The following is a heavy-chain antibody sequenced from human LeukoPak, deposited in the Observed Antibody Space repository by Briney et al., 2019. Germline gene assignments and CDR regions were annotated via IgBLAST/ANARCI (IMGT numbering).Heavy chain of an antibody. Sequence: GASLKISCQASGYTFTTYWIGWVRQMPGKGLECMGIIYPDDSDTTYSPSFQGQVTISADKSFSTAYLQWSSLKASDTAIYYCARLGVDTYYFGSASYPNWYFDLWGRGTLVTVSS. CDR3: ARLGVDTYYFGSASYPNWYFDL. J-gene: IGHJ2*01. V-gene: IGHV5-51*01. CDR1: GYTFTTYW. D-gene: IGHD3-10*01. CDR2: IYPDDSDT.